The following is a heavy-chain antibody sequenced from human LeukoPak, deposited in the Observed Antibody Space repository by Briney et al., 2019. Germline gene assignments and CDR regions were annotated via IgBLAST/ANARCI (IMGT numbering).Heavy chain of an antibody. V-gene: IGHV1-69*06. J-gene: IGHJ4*02. CDR1: GGTFSSYA. D-gene: IGHD4-23*01. CDR3: ARVHYGGNSDRCDY. Sequence: ASVKVSCKASGGTFSSYAISWVRQAPGQGLEWMGGIIPIFGTANYAQKFQGRVTITADKSTSTAYMELSSLRSEDTAVYYCARVHYGGNSDRCDYWGQGTLVTVSS. CDR2: IIPIFGTA.